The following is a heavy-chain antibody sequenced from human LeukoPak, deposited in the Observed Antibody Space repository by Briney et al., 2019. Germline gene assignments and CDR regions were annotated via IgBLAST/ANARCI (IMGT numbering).Heavy chain of an antibody. CDR3: ARSSYSSSSSV. D-gene: IGHD6-6*01. J-gene: IGHJ3*01. CDR1: GFTLSSYW. V-gene: IGHV3-7*03. CDR2: IKQDGSEK. Sequence: GGSLRLSCAASGFTLSSYWMSWVRQAPGKGLEWVANIKQDGSEKYYVDSVKGRFTISRDNAKNSLYLQMNSLRAEDTAVYYCARSSYSSSSSVWGQGTMVTVSS.